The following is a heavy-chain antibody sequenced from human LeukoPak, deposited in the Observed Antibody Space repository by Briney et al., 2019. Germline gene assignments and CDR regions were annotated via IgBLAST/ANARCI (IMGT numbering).Heavy chain of an antibody. J-gene: IGHJ4*02. CDR1: GYTFTGCY. V-gene: IGHV1-2*02. D-gene: IGHD6-19*01. CDR2: INPNSGGT. CDR3: ASLMGAVAGTEIFDY. Sequence: EASVNVSCKASGYTFTGCYMHWVRQAPGQGLEWMGWINPNSGGTNYAQKFQGRVTMTRDTSISTAYMELSRLRSDDTAVYYCASLMGAVAGTEIFDYWGQGTLVTVSS.